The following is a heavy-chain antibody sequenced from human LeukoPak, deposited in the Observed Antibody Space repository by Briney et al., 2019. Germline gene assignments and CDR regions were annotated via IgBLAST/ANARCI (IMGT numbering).Heavy chain of an antibody. CDR1: GFTFSNYW. Sequence: GGSLRLSCAASGFTFSNYWMHWVRQAPGKGLEWVSGINWNGGSTGYADSVKGRFTISRDNAKSSLYLQMNSLRAEDTAVYYCARAGLMVRGVYNWFDPWGQGTLVTVSS. CDR3: ARAGLMVRGVYNWFDP. CDR2: INWNGGST. J-gene: IGHJ5*02. D-gene: IGHD3-10*01. V-gene: IGHV3-20*04.